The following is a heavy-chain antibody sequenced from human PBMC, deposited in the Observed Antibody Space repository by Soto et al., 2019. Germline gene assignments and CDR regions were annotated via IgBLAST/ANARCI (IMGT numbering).Heavy chain of an antibody. J-gene: IGHJ5*02. Sequence: XETLSLTCAVYGRSFSGYSWSWIRQPPGKGLEWIGEINHSGSTNYNPSLKSRVTISVDTSKNQFSLKLSSVTAADTAVYYCATDSIAARRRWFDHWGQGPLVTVSS. CDR2: INHSGST. CDR1: GRSFSGYS. D-gene: IGHD6-6*01. CDR3: ATDSIAARRRWFDH. V-gene: IGHV4-34*01.